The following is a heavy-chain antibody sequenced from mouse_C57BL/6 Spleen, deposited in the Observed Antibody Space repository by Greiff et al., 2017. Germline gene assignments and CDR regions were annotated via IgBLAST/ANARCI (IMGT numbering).Heavy chain of an antibody. CDR2: TFYSGIT. D-gene: IGHD2-1*01. CDR3: ARSYGNSYAMDY. Sequence: EVQLVESGPSLVRPSQTLSLTCTVTGFSINSDCYWIWIRQFPGNKLEYIGYTFYSGITYYNPSLESRTYITRDTSKNQFSLKLSSVTTEDTATYYCARSYGNSYAMDYWGQGTSVTVSS. CDR1: GFSINSDCY. J-gene: IGHJ4*01. V-gene: IGHV3-3*01.